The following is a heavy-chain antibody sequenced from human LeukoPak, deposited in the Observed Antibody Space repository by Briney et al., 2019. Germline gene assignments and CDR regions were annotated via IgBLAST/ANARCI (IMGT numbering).Heavy chain of an antibody. Sequence: GESLKISCQGSGYNFPIYWIGWVRQMPGQGLEWMGIIYPDDSNTIYGPSFQGQVTISADKSINTAYLQWSSLKASDTAIYYCARVGVRGVNGRAYFDYWGQGTLVTVSS. CDR3: ARVGVRGVNGRAYFDY. V-gene: IGHV5-51*01. CDR2: IYPDDSNT. CDR1: GYNFPIYW. J-gene: IGHJ4*02. D-gene: IGHD3-10*01.